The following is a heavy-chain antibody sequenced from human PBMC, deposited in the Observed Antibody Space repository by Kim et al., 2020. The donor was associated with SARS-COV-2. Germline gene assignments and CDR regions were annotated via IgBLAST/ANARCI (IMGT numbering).Heavy chain of an antibody. V-gene: IGHV3-23*01. CDR1: GFTFSSYA. CDR2: ISGSGGST. D-gene: IGHD3-16*02. J-gene: IGHJ4*02. CDR3: AKEYYVWGSYRPPARNSGGAFDY. Sequence: GGSLRLSCAASGFTFSSYAMSWVRQAPGKGLEWVSAISGSGGSTYYADSVKGRFTISRDNSKNTLYLQMNSLRAEDTAVYYCAKEYYVWGSYRPPARNSGGAFDYWGQGTLVTVSS.